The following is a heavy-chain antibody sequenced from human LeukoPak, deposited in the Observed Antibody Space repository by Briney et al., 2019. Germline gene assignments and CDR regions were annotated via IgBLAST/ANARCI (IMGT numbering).Heavy chain of an antibody. Sequence: GGSLRLSCAASGFTFDIYWMTWVRQAPGKGLEWVANIKHDGSEKHFVDSVKGRFTVSRDNARNSLFLQMNSLRAEDTAVYFCARLMLGYCGGGSSYDPFDNWGQGTLVTVSS. CDR1: GFTFDIYW. CDR2: IKHDGSEK. V-gene: IGHV3-7*01. D-gene: IGHD2-15*01. CDR3: ARLMLGYCGGGSSYDPFDN. J-gene: IGHJ4*02.